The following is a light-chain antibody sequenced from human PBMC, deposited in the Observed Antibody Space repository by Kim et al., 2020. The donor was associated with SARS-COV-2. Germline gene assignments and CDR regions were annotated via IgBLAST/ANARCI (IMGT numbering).Light chain of an antibody. Sequence: ASVKLTCTLSSGHSSYAIAWHQQQPEKGPRYLMKLNSDGSHTKGDGIPDRFSGSSSGAERYLTISSLQSEDEADYYCQTWDTAQGVFGGGTKVTVL. CDR1: SGHSSYA. CDR3: QTWDTAQGV. J-gene: IGLJ3*02. V-gene: IGLV4-69*01. CDR2: LNSDGSH.